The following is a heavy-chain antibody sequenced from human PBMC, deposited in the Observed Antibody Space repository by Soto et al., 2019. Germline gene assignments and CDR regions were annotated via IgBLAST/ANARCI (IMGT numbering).Heavy chain of an antibody. CDR1: GGSISSYY. J-gene: IGHJ6*02. V-gene: IGHV4-4*07. Sequence: SETLSLTCTVSGGSISSYYWSWIRQPAGKGLEWIGRIYTSGSTNYNPSLKSRVTMSVDTSKNQFSLKLSSVTAADTAVYYCARALYSSSSLRDYYYYGMDVWGQGTTVTVSS. D-gene: IGHD6-6*01. CDR2: IYTSGST. CDR3: ARALYSSSSLRDYYYYGMDV.